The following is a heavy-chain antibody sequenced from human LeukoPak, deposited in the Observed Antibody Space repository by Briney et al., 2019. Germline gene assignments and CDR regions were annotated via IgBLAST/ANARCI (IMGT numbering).Heavy chain of an antibody. CDR2: ISYDGSNK. CDR1: GFTFSSYG. Sequence: GRSLRLSYAASGFTFSSYGMHWVRQAPGKGLEWVAVISYDGSNKYYADSVKGRFTISRDNSKNTLYLQMNSLRAEDTAVYYCAKIWEIQLGNDAFDIWGQGTMVTVSS. D-gene: IGHD5-18*01. CDR3: AKIWEIQLGNDAFDI. J-gene: IGHJ3*02. V-gene: IGHV3-30*18.